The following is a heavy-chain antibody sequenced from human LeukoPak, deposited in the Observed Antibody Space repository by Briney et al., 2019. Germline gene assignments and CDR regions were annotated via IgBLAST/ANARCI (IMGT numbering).Heavy chain of an antibody. V-gene: IGHV3-48*03. CDR3: VRGAGAWFGELTFLFEF. CDR1: GFTFTSYE. Sequence: GGSLRLSCAASGFTFTSYEMNWVRQAPGKGLEWVSYIGSTGSTISYADSVKGRFTISRDNGKNSMHLQMNSLRADDTAVYYCVRGAGAWFGELTFLFEFWGHGTLVTVSS. CDR2: IGSTGSTI. D-gene: IGHD3-10*01. J-gene: IGHJ4*01.